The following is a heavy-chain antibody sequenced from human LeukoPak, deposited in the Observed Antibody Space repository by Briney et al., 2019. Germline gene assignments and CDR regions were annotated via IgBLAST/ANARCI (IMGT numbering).Heavy chain of an antibody. V-gene: IGHV3-7*03. CDR2: IKHDGSEK. CDR3: VKDSPPRYSGSPPAY. CDR1: GFTFSSYW. Sequence: GGSLRLSCAASGFTFSSYWMIWVRQPPGKRLEWVASIKHDGSEKYYVDSVKGRFTISRDNAENSLFLQMNSLRADDTAVYYCVKDSPPRYSGSPPAYWGQGTLVTVSS. J-gene: IGHJ4*02. D-gene: IGHD1-26*01.